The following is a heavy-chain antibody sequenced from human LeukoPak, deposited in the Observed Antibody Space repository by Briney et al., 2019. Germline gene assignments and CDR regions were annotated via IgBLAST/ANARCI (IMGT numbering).Heavy chain of an antibody. CDR3: ARQALLWFGEGCYMDV. V-gene: IGHV4-38-2*02. D-gene: IGHD3-10*01. J-gene: IGHJ6*03. Sequence: PSETLSLTCTVSGYSISSGYYWGWIRQPPGKGLEWIGSISHSGSTYYNPSLKSRVTISVDTSKNQFSLKLSSVTAADTAVYYCARQALLWFGEGCYMDVWGKGTTVTISS. CDR2: ISHSGST. CDR1: GYSISSGYY.